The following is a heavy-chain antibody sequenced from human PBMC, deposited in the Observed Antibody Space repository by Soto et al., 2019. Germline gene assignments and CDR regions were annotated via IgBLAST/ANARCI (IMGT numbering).Heavy chain of an antibody. V-gene: IGHV4-34*01. Sequence: QVQLQQWGAGLLKPSETLSLTCAVYGGSFSGYYWSWIRQPPGKGLEWIGESNHSGSTKYNPSLKSRVTISVDTSQNQSSLKLSSVTAADTAVYYCARRIQLWFRAYYYYGMDVWGQGTTVTVSS. J-gene: IGHJ6*02. CDR3: ARRIQLWFRAYYYYGMDV. CDR1: GGSFSGYY. CDR2: SNHSGST. D-gene: IGHD5-18*01.